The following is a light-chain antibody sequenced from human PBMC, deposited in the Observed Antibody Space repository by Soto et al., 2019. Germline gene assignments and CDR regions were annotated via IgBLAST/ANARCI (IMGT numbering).Light chain of an antibody. CDR2: DVS. J-gene: IGLJ3*02. CDR3: CSYAGSYTWV. CDR1: SSDVGGYDY. Sequence: QSALTQPRSVSGSPGQSVTFSCTETSSDVGGYDYVSWYQQHPGKAPKLMIYDVSNRPSGVPDRFSGSKSGNTASLTISGLQADDEADYYCCSYAGSYTWVFGGGTKLTVL. V-gene: IGLV2-11*01.